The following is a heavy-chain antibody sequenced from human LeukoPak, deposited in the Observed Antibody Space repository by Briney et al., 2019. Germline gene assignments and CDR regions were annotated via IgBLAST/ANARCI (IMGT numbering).Heavy chain of an antibody. V-gene: IGHV3-23*01. CDR1: GFIFSNYA. D-gene: IGHD3-10*01. CDR3: AKDLITYYYGSGSPRPVDY. CDR2: ISGSGGST. J-gene: IGHJ4*02. Sequence: GGSLRLSCAASGFIFSNYAMSWVRQAPGKGLEWVSAISGSGGSTYYADSVKGRFTISRDNSKNTLYLQMNSLRAEDTAVYYCAKDLITYYYGSGSPRPVDYWGQGTLVTVSS.